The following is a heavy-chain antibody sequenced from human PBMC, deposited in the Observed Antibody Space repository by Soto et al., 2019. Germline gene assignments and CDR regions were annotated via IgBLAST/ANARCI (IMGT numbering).Heavy chain of an antibody. CDR3: ARNGDVLLWFGELDYYGMDV. D-gene: IGHD3-10*01. Sequence: TETLSLTCAVNCGAFSGYYWSWIRESPGEGLEWIGEINHSGSTNYNPSLKSRVTISVDTSKNQFSLKLSSVTAADTAVYYCARNGDVLLWFGELDYYGMDVWGQGTTVS. V-gene: IGHV4-34*01. J-gene: IGHJ6*02. CDR1: CGAFSGYY. CDR2: INHSGST.